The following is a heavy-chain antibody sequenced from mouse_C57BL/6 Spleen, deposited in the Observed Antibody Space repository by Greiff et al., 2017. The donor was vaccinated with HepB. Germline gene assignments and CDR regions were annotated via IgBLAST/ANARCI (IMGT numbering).Heavy chain of an antibody. CDR1: GFSLTSYG. Sequence: VQLQQSGPGLVQPSQSLSITCTVSGFSLTSYGVHWVRQPPGKGLEWLGVIWSGGSTDYNAAFISRLSISKDNSKSQVFFKMNSLQADDTAIYYCAKNGGGYDEGFFDYWGQGTTLTVSS. V-gene: IGHV2-4*01. D-gene: IGHD2-2*01. CDR2: IWSGGST. J-gene: IGHJ2*01. CDR3: AKNGGGYDEGFFDY.